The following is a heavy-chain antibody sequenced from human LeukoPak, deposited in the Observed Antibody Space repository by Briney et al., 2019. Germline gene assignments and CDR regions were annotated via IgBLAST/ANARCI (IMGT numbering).Heavy chain of an antibody. D-gene: IGHD3-16*01. CDR2: ISSSGTGI. J-gene: IGHJ4*02. Sequence: GGSLRLSCVASGFTFSSYEMNWVRQAPGKGLEGVSYISSSGTGIYYTDSVKGRFTISRDNAKNSLYLQMNNLRAEDSAVYYCARDRLSDPLFDHWGQGTLVTVSS. CDR1: GFTFSSYE. V-gene: IGHV3-48*03. CDR3: ARDRLSDPLFDH.